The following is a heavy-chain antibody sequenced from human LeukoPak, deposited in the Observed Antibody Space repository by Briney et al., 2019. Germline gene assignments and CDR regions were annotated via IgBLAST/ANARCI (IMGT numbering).Heavy chain of an antibody. Sequence: PGGSLRLSCAASGFTFSSYSMNWVRQAPGKGLEWVSVIYSGGSTYYADSVKGRFTISRDNSKNTLYLQMNSLRAEDTAVYYCAKDNLPLEGGFDYWGQGTLVTVSS. V-gene: IGHV3-66*01. CDR2: IYSGGST. CDR1: GFTFSSYS. J-gene: IGHJ4*02. CDR3: AKDNLPLEGGFDY. D-gene: IGHD2-15*01.